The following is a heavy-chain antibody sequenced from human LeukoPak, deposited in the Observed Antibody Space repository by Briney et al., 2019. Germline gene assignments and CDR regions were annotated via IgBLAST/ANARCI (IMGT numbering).Heavy chain of an antibody. J-gene: IGHJ4*02. CDR2: ISYDGSNK. CDR1: GFTFSSYA. V-gene: IGHV3-30-3*01. D-gene: IGHD4-17*01. CDR3: ARDDLGLYGDYSCFDY. Sequence: GGSLRLSCAASGFTFSSYAMHWVRQAPGKGLEWVAVISYDGSNKYYADSVKGRFTISRDNSKNTLYLQMNSLRAEDTAVYYCARDDLGLYGDYSCFDYWGQGTLVTVSS.